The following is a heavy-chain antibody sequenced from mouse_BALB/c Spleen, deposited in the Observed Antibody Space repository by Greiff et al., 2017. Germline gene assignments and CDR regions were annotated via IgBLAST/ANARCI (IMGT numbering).Heavy chain of an antibody. CDR3: ARYYGSSYWYFDV. CDR1: GYTFTDYW. D-gene: IGHD1-1*01. V-gene: IGHV1-69*01. Sequence: QVQLQQSGAELVMPGASVKMSCKASGYTFTDYWMHWVKQRPGQGLEWIGAIDTSDSYTSYNQKFKGKATLTVDESSSTAYMQLSSLTSEDSAVYYCARYYGSSYWYFDVWGAGTTVTVSS. J-gene: IGHJ1*01. CDR2: IDTSDSYT.